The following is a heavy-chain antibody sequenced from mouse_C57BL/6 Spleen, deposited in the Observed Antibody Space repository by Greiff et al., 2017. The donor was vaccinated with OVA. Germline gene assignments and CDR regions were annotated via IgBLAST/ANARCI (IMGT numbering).Heavy chain of an antibody. Sequence: VQLQESGAELVMPGASVKLSCKASGYTFTSYWMHWVKQRPGQGLEWIGEIDPSDSYTNYNQKFKGKSTLTVDKSSSTAYMQLSSLTSEDSAVYYCARRGISYYFDYWGQGTTLTVSS. J-gene: IGHJ2*01. CDR3: ARRGISYYFDY. CDR1: GYTFTSYW. V-gene: IGHV1-69*01. CDR2: IDPSDSYT.